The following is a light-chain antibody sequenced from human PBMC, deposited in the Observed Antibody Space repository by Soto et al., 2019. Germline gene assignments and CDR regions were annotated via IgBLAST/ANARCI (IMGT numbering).Light chain of an antibody. V-gene: IGKV3-15*01. CDR2: RAS. Sequence: ETVMTQSPATLSVSPGERATLSCRASQSVSTNLAWYQQKPGQAPRLLIYRASTRATCIPDRFSGSGFGTEFTLTISSLQSEDFAVYFCQQYNNWPPYTFGQGTKLQIK. CDR3: QQYNNWPPYT. CDR1: QSVSTN. J-gene: IGKJ2*01.